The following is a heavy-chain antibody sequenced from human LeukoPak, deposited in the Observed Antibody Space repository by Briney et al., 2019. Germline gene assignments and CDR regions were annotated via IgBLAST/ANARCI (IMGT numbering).Heavy chain of an antibody. CDR2: MNPNSGNT. V-gene: IGHV1-8*01. Sequence: ASVNVSCKASGYTFTSYDINWVRQATGQGLEWMGWMNPNSGNTGYAQKFQGRVTMTRNTSISTAYMELSSLRSEDTAVYYCARDSRLAAAGSGFDYWGQGTLVTVSP. D-gene: IGHD6-13*01. CDR3: ARDSRLAAAGSGFDY. J-gene: IGHJ4*02. CDR1: GYTFTSYD.